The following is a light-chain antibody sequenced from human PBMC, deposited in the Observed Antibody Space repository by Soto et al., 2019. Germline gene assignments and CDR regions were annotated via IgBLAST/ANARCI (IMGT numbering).Light chain of an antibody. CDR3: QQYGSSPRT. CDR1: QSVVNNF. Sequence: DIVLTQSPGTLSLSPGERATLSCRASQSVVNNFLAWYQQKPGQAPRLLIFGASSRATGIPDRFGGSGSGTDFTLTISSLEPEDYAVYYCQQYGSSPRTFGQGTKVEIK. J-gene: IGKJ1*01. CDR2: GAS. V-gene: IGKV3-20*01.